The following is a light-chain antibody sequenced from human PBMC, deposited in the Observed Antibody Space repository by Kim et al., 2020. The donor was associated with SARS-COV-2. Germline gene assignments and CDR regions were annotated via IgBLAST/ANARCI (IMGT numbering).Light chain of an antibody. V-gene: IGLV4-69*01. CDR2: VNRDGSH. CDR1: SGHSSYA. J-gene: IGLJ3*02. Sequence: QLVLTQSPSASASLGASVKLTCTLSSGHSSYAIAWHQQQPEKSPRFLMKVNRDGSHAKGDGIPDRFSGSSSGAERYLTISSLQSEDEADYYCQTWGTGIRVFGGGTQLTVL. CDR3: QTWGTGIRV.